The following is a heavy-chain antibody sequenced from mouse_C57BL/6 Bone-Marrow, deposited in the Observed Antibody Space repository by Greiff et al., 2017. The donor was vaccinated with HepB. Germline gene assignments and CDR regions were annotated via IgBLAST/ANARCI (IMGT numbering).Heavy chain of an antibody. J-gene: IGHJ3*01. CDR2: ISDGGSYT. CDR3: ARGYYGSSPWFAY. V-gene: IGHV5-4*03. CDR1: GFTFSSYA. Sequence: DVKLVESGGGLVKPGGSLKLSCAASGFTFSSYAMSWVRQTPEKRLEWVATISDGGSYTYYPDNVKGRFTISRDNAKNNLYLQMSHLKSEDTAMYYCARGYYGSSPWFAYWGQGTLVTVSA. D-gene: IGHD1-1*01.